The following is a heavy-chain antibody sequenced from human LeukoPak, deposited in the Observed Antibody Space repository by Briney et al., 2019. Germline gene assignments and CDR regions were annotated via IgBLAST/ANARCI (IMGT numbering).Heavy chain of an antibody. CDR1: GGSISSSSYY. J-gene: IGHJ4*02. CDR3: ARGPYSQFGY. Sequence: SETLSLTCTVSGGSISSSSYYWGWIRQPPGKGLEWIGSIYYSGSTHYNPSLKSRVTISVDTSKNQFSLKLSSVTAADTAVYYCARGPYSQFGYWGQGTLVTVSS. CDR2: IYYSGST. D-gene: IGHD3-16*01. V-gene: IGHV4-39*07.